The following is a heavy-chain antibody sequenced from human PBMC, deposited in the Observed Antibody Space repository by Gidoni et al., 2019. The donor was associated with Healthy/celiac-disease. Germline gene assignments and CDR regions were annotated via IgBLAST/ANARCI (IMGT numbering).Heavy chain of an antibody. D-gene: IGHD6-19*01. CDR2: IKSKTDGGTT. CDR3: TTGFEEGHSSGWYFPRDAFDI. V-gene: IGHV3-15*01. J-gene: IGHJ3*02. CDR1: GFTFSNAW. Sequence: EVQLVESGGGLVKPGGSLRLSCAASGFTFSNAWMSWVRQAPGKGLEWVGRIKSKTDGGTTDYAAPVKGRFTISRDDSKNTLYLQMNSLKTEDTAVYYCTTGFEEGHSSGWYFPRDAFDIWGQGTMVTVSS.